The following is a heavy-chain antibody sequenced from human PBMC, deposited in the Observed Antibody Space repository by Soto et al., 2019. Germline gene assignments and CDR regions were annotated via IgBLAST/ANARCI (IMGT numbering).Heavy chain of an antibody. J-gene: IGHJ4*02. V-gene: IGHV1-69*01. D-gene: IGHD6-6*01. CDR3: ARDASGIAARPGYFDY. CDR1: GGTFSSYA. Sequence: QVQLVQSGAEVKKPGSSVKVSCKASGGTFSSYAISWVRQAPGQGLEWMGGIIPIFGTATYAQKFQGRVTITADESTSKAYMELSSLRSEDTAVYYCARDASGIAARPGYFDYWGQGTLVTVSS. CDR2: IIPIFGTA.